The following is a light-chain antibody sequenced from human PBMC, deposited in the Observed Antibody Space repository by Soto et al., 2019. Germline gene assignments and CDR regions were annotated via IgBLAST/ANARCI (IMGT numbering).Light chain of an antibody. CDR3: GSWDSSLSAYV. V-gene: IGLV1-51*01. Sequence: QSVLTQPPSVSAAPGQKVTISCSGSNSNIGNNYVSWYQQFPGTAPKVLIYDDDKRPSGIPDRFSGSKSGTSATLGITGFQTGDEADYYCGSWDSSLSAYVFGTGTKVTVL. CDR1: NSNIGNNY. CDR2: DDD. J-gene: IGLJ1*01.